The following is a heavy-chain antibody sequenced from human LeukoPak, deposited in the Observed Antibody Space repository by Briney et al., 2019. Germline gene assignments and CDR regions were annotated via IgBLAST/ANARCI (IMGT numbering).Heavy chain of an antibody. D-gene: IGHD3-22*01. V-gene: IGHV3-23*01. Sequence: PGGSLRLSCAASGFTFRDAWMTWVRQAPGKGLEWVSAISGSGGSTYYADSVKGRFTISRDNSKNTLYLQMNSLRAEDTAVYYCAKGDSSGYYYGEYFQHWGQGTLVTVSS. CDR1: GFTFRDA. CDR2: ISGSGGST. CDR3: AKGDSSGYYYGEYFQH. J-gene: IGHJ1*01.